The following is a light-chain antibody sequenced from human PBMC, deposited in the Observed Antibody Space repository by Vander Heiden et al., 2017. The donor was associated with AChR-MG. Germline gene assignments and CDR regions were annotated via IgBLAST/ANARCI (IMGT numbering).Light chain of an antibody. CDR1: QGISSA. J-gene: IGKJ4*01. CDR2: EAS. CDR3: QQYSSYPFT. V-gene: IGKV1-13*02. Sequence: AIQMTQSPSSLSASVGDRVTITCRASQGISSALIWYQQKPGKVPKVLIYEASSLGSGVPSRFSGSGSGTEFTLTISSLQPEDFATYHCQQYSSYPFTFGGGTKVEIK.